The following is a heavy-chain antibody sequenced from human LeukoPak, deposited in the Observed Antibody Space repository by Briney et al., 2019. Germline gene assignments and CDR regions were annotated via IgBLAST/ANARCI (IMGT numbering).Heavy chain of an antibody. CDR1: GFRFSSYE. Sequence: GGSLRLSCAASGFRFSSYEMNWVRQAPGKGLEWVSHISSSGSIIFYADSVEGRFTISRDNAKNSLYLQMNSLRAEDTSVYYCAGRLSSDYYYMDVWGKGTTVTVSS. CDR3: AGRLSSDYYYMDV. CDR2: ISSSGSII. J-gene: IGHJ6*03. V-gene: IGHV3-48*03.